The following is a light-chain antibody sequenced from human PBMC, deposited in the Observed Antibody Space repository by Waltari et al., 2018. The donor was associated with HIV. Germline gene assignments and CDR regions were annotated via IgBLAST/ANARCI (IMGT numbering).Light chain of an antibody. Sequence: SYVLTPPPSVSVAPGKTATITCGGHHIGSKTVHWCQQRPGQAPVLVIYNDSDRPSGIPERFSGSNSGNTATLTITRVEAGDEADYYCQVWDSSSDHVVFGGGTKLTVL. CDR1: HIGSKT. CDR2: NDS. CDR3: QVWDSSSDHVV. J-gene: IGLJ2*01. V-gene: IGLV3-21*04.